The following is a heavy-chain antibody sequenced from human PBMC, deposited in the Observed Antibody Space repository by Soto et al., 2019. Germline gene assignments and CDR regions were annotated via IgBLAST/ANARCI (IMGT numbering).Heavy chain of an antibody. J-gene: IGHJ6*02. D-gene: IGHD3-10*01. CDR1: GYSISSGYY. CDR2: IYHSGST. Sequence: KASETLSLTCAVSGYSISSGYYWGWIRQPPGKGLEWIGSIYHSGSTYYNPSLKSRVTISVDTSKNQFSLKLSSVTAADTAVYYCARDSGYYGSGSYYYYYYGMDVWGQGTTVTVSS. V-gene: IGHV4-38-2*02. CDR3: ARDSGYYGSGSYYYYYYGMDV.